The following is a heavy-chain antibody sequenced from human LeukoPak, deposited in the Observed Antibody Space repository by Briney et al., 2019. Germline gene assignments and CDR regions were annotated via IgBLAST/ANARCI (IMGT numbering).Heavy chain of an antibody. CDR2: IKQDGSEK. V-gene: IGHV3-7*01. CDR1: GFTFSSYW. D-gene: IGHD6-19*01. J-gene: IGHJ4*02. CDR3: ARDLGHDVAVAPDY. Sequence: GGSLRLSCAASGFTFSSYWMSWVRQAPGKGLEWVANIKQDGSEKYYVDSVKGRFTISRDNAKNSLYLQMNSLRAEDTAVYYCARDLGHDVAVAPDYWGQGTLVTVPS.